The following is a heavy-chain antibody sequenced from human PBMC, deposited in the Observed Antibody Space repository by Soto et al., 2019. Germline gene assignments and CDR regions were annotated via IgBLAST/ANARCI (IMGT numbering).Heavy chain of an antibody. D-gene: IGHD3-3*01. CDR3: ARVQISYYDFWSGYYGGLDY. J-gene: IGHJ4*02. V-gene: IGHV1-69*01. CDR2: IIPIFGTA. CDR1: GGTFSSYA. Sequence: QVQLVQSGAEVKKPGSSVKVSCKASGGTFSSYAISWVRQAPGQGLEWMGGIIPIFGTANYAQKFQGRVTITADESTSTAYMELSSLRSEDTAVYYCARVQISYYDFWSGYYGGLDYWGQGTLVTVS.